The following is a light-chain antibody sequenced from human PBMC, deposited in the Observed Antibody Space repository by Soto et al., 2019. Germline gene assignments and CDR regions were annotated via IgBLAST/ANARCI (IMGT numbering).Light chain of an antibody. CDR1: HNVNTN. Sequence: EGVMTQSPATLSVSPGDRASLSCRASHNVNTNVAWYQQRPGQPPRLLIYDASTRASDVPGRFSGSGSGREFTLTISSLQSEDFAIYSCQQYSSSRTFGQGTKVDIK. J-gene: IGKJ1*01. CDR3: QQYSSSRT. V-gene: IGKV3-15*01. CDR2: DAS.